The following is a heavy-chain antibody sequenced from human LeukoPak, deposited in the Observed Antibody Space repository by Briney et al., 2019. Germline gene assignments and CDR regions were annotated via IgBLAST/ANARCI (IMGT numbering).Heavy chain of an antibody. CDR3: ARDIGINYYYMDV. D-gene: IGHD1-26*01. Sequence: PSETLSLTCTVSGGSISSGSYYWTWIRQPAGKGLEWIGRIYTRGSTNYNPSLKSRVTISVDTSKNQFSLKLSSVTAADTAVYYCARDIGINYYYMDVWGKGTTVTVSS. CDR2: IYTRGST. J-gene: IGHJ6*03. CDR1: GGSISSGSYY. V-gene: IGHV4-61*02.